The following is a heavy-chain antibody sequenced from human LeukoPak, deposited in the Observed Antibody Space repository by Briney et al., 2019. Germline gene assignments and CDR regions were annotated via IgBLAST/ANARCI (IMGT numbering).Heavy chain of an antibody. J-gene: IGHJ4*02. V-gene: IGHV3-69-1*01. Sequence: GDSLSLLRALSGFTVEILTMKDVRQPPGKGLEWVSSITSTSHLPYADPVRGRFTVSRDNAKNSQYLQMNCLRAEDTAVYYCAKYTYYVDGSVSPRPALNHNWVQGTLVTVSS. CDR2: ITSTSHL. CDR3: AKYTYYVDGSVSPRPALNHN. CDR1: GFTVEILT. D-gene: IGHD3-16*01.